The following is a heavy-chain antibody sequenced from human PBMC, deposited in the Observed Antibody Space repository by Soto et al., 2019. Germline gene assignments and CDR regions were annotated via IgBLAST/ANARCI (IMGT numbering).Heavy chain of an antibody. CDR2: LYYSGST. Sequence: LSLTCTVSGGSISSSITYYWGWIRQPPGKGLEWIGSLYYSGSTYYNPSLKSRVTISVDTSKNQFSLKLSSVTAADTAVYYCAREGGEGNYFDYWGQGTPVTVSS. V-gene: IGHV4-39*02. J-gene: IGHJ4*02. CDR3: AREGGEGNYFDY. D-gene: IGHD3-16*01. CDR1: GGSISSSITYY.